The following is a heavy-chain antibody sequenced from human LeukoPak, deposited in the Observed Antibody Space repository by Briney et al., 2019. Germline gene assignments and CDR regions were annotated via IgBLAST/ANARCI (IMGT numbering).Heavy chain of an antibody. V-gene: IGHV3-48*04. CDR1: GFTFSSYW. J-gene: IGHJ4*02. CDR3: AKDYGYTPYYFDY. D-gene: IGHD5-18*01. CDR2: ISLSGSTI. Sequence: PGGSLRLSCAASGFTFSSYWMSWVRQAPGKGLEWVSSISLSGSTIYYADSVKGRFTISRDNAKNSLYLQMNSLRAEDTAVYYCAKDYGYTPYYFDYWGQGTLVTVSS.